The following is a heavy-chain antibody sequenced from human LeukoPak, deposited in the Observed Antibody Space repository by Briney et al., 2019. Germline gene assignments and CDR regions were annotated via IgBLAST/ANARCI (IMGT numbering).Heavy chain of an antibody. CDR1: GGSISSYD. D-gene: IGHD4-17*01. V-gene: IGHV4-4*07. Sequence: SETLSLTCTVSGGSISSYDWSWIRQPAGKGLEWIGRIYTSGSTNYNPSLKSRVTMSVDTSKNQFSLKLSSVTAADTAVYYCARGPTTVTRAFDYWGQGTLVTVSS. J-gene: IGHJ4*02. CDR2: IYTSGST. CDR3: ARGPTTVTRAFDY.